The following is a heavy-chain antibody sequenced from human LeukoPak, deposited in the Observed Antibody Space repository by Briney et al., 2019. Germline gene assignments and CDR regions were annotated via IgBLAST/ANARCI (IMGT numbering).Heavy chain of an antibody. CDR3: ARAQTLFWEFDGFDI. CDR2: MTVTNKI. V-gene: IGHV3-69-1*01. Sequence: GSLRLSCAASGFTFSSHSINWVRQAPGKGLEWIATMTVTNKIYYADSVKGRFTISRDNAENSVYLQMNSLRDEDTAVYSCARAQTLFWEFDGFDIWGRGTKVTVSS. J-gene: IGHJ3*02. CDR1: GFTFSSHS. D-gene: IGHD3-3*01.